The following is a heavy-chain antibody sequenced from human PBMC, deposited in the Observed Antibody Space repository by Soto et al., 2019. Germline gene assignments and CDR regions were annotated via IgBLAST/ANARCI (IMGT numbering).Heavy chain of an antibody. J-gene: IGHJ5*02. CDR2: ISGSGDNT. D-gene: IGHD3-22*01. V-gene: IGHV3-23*01. CDR1: GFTFSSYV. Sequence: EVQLLESGGGLVQPGGSLRLSCAASGFTFSSYVMSWVRQAPGKGLEWVSGISGSGDNTYYADSVKGRFTISRDNSKNTLFLQMNSLRAEDTALCFCAKEMGDYYDRSGSWFDPWGQGTLVTVSS. CDR3: AKEMGDYYDRSGSWFDP.